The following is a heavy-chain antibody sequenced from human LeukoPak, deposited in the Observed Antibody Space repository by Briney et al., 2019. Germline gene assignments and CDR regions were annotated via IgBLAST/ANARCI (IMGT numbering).Heavy chain of an antibody. J-gene: IGHJ4*02. V-gene: IGHV1-8*02. CDR1: GGTFSSYD. D-gene: IGHD2-2*01. CDR2: MNPNSGNT. Sequence: ASVKVSCKASGGTFSSYDINWVRQATGQGLEWMGWMNPNSGNTGYAQKFQGRVTMTRNTSISTAYMELSSLRSDDTAVYYCARDQGWGSSTSRTSFDYWGQGTLVTVSS. CDR3: ARDQGWGSSTSRTSFDY.